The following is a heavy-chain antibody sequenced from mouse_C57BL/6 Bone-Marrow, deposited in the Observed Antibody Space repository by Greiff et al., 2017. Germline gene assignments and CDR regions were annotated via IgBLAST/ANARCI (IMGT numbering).Heavy chain of an antibody. CDR3: TTYLYGSSFDY. V-gene: IGHV14-4*01. D-gene: IGHD1-1*01. CDR1: GFNIKDDY. J-gene: IGHJ2*01. CDR2: IDPENGDT. Sequence: EVKLMESGAELVRPGASVKLSCTASGFNIKDDYMHWVKQRPEQGLEWIGWIDPENGDTEYASKFQGNATITADTSSNTAYLQLSSLTSEDTAVYYCTTYLYGSSFDYWGQGTTLTVSA.